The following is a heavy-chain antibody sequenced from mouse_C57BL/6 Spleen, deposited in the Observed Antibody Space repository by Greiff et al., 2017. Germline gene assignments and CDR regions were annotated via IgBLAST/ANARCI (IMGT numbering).Heavy chain of an antibody. CDR2: IRNKANGYTT. V-gene: IGHV7-3*01. CDR1: AFPFTVYY. Sequence: EVQLQESCGGLVQPGGSLRLSSAASAFPFTVYYMSWVRQPPGKALEWLGFIRNKANGYTTEYSASVKGRFTISRENSQSILYLQMNALRAEDSATYYCAYDGPGDVDPFANWGSGALDPVSA. J-gene: IGHJ3*01. CDR3: AYDGPGDVDPFAN. D-gene: IGHD3-2*02.